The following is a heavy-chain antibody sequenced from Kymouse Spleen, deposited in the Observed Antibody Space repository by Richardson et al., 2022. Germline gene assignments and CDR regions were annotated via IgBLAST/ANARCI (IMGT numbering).Heavy chain of an antibody. CDR3: AKDKTSYSGSYYYYGMDV. J-gene: IGHJ6*02. CDR1: GFTFDDYA. V-gene: IGHV3-9*01. Sequence: EVQLVESGGGLVQPGRSLRLSCAASGFTFDDYAMHWVRQAPGKGLEWVSGISWNSGSIGYADSVKGRFTISRDNAKNSLYLQMNSLRAEDTALYYCAKDKTSYSGSYYYYGMDVWGQGTTVTVSS. CDR2: ISWNSGSI. D-gene: IGHD1-26*01.